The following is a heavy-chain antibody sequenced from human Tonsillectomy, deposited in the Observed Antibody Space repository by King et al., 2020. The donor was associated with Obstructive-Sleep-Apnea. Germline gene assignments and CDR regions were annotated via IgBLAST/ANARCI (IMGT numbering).Heavy chain of an antibody. CDR1: GFSLSTSYMS. CDR3: ARNGGRYPDVDAFDI. CDR2: IDWDGDK. Sequence: VTLKESGPALVKPTQTLTLTCTFSGFSLSTSYMSVSWIRQPPGKALEWLARIDWDGDKYYSTSLKSRLTISKDTPKNQVVLTMTNMDPVDTASYFCARNGGRYPDVDAFDIWGQGTLVTVSS. D-gene: IGHD1-26*01. J-gene: IGHJ3*02. V-gene: IGHV2-70*11.